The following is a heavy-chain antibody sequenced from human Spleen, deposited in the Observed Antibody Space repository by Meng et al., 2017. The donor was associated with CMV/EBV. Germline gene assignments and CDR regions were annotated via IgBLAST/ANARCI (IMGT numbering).Heavy chain of an antibody. Sequence: ASVKVSCKASAYTFMNYGISWVRQAPGQGLEWMGWINPNSGGTNYAQKFQGRVTMTRDTSIGTAYIELSSLRSDDTAVYYCARERSPGGQWLAVDYWGQGTLVTVSS. D-gene: IGHD6-19*01. CDR1: AYTFMNYG. V-gene: IGHV1-2*02. J-gene: IGHJ4*02. CDR3: ARERSPGGQWLAVDY. CDR2: INPNSGGT.